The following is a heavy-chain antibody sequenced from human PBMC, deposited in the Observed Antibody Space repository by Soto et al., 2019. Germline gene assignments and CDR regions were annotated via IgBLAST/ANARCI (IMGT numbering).Heavy chain of an antibody. Sequence: ASVKVSCKASGYIFTSYTMHWVRQAPGQRLEWMGWINAGNGNTKYSQRFQGRVTITRDTSASTAYMELSSLRSEDTAVYYCAXDYYGSGSYYISEYMDVWGQGTTVTVSS. D-gene: IGHD3-10*01. V-gene: IGHV1-3*01. CDR3: AXDYYGSGSYYISEYMDV. CDR2: INAGNGNT. CDR1: GYIFTSYT. J-gene: IGHJ6*02.